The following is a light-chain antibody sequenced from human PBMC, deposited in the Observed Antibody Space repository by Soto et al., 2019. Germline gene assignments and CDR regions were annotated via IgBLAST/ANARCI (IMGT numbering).Light chain of an antibody. CDR2: AAS. J-gene: IGKJ1*01. CDR3: QQLNSYPQT. V-gene: IGKV1-9*01. CDR1: QGISSY. Sequence: DIQLPQSPSYLSASVGARGTITRRVSQGISSYLNWYRTKPGKAPKIMIYAASTLASGVPSRLRVSGYGNDFSLTISRLQPEDVATYDCQQLNSYPQTFGPGTKVDIK.